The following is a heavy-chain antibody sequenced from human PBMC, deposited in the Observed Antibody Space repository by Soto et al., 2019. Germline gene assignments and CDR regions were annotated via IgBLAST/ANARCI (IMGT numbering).Heavy chain of an antibody. CDR3: ARGSYDFWSGYSTYWDY. CDR2: IYSGGST. D-gene: IGHD3-3*01. J-gene: IGHJ4*02. Sequence: GGSLRLSCAASGFTVSSNYMSWVRQAPGKGLEWVSVIYSGGSTYYADSVKGRFTISRHNSKNTLYLQMNSLRAEDTAVYYCARGSYDFWSGYSTYWDYWGQGTLVTVSS. CDR1: GFTVSSNY. V-gene: IGHV3-53*04.